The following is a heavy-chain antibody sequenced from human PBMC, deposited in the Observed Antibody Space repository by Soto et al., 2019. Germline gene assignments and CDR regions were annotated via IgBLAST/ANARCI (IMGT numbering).Heavy chain of an antibody. CDR3: ARRIAVAGRNNWFDP. CDR1: GYSFTSYW. Sequence: PGESLKIACNGSGYSFTSYWISWVRQMPGKGLEWMGRIDPSDSYTNYSPSFQGHVTISADKSISTAYLQWSSLKASDTAMYYCARRIAVAGRNNWFDPWGQGTLVTVSS. CDR2: IDPSDSYT. J-gene: IGHJ5*02. D-gene: IGHD6-19*01. V-gene: IGHV5-10-1*01.